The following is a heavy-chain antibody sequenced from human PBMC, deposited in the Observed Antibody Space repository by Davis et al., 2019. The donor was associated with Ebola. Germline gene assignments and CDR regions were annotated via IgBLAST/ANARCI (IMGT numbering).Heavy chain of an antibody. V-gene: IGHV3-23*01. J-gene: IGHJ6*02. CDR2: ISGSDSST. CDR1: GFTFTSYS. D-gene: IGHD4-17*01. CDR3: AKGSLYGSRSITAGMDV. Sequence: GESLKISCAASGFTFTSYSMTWVRQAPGEGLEWVSGISGSDSSTYYADSVKGRFTFSRDNSKNTLYLQMNSLRAEDTAVYYCAKGSLYGSRSITAGMDVWGQGTTVTVSS.